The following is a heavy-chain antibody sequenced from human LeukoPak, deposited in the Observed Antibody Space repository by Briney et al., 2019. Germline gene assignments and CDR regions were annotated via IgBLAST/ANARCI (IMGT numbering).Heavy chain of an antibody. D-gene: IGHD1-1*01. V-gene: IGHV3-30*02. CDR1: GFTFSSYG. J-gene: IGHJ6*02. CDR3: AKDLPNGDLVQGAYYYYGMDV. CDR2: IRYDGSNK. Sequence: GGSLRLSCAASGFTFSSYGMHWVRQAPGKGLEWVAFIRYDGSNKYYADSVKGRFTISRDNSKNTLYLQMNSLRAEDTAVYYCAKDLPNGDLVQGAYYYYGMDVWGQGTTVTVSS.